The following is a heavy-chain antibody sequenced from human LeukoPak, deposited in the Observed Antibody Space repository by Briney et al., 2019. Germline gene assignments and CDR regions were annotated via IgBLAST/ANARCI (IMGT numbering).Heavy chain of an antibody. J-gene: IGHJ4*02. D-gene: IGHD3-22*01. CDR3: AREEGGNYYDSSGYYWQDY. CDR2: IYTSGST. Sequence: SQTLSLTCTVSGGSISSYYWSWIRQPAGKGLEWIGRIYTSGSTNYNPSLKSRVTMSVDTSKNQFSLKLSSVTAADTAVYYCAREEGGNYYDSSGYYWQDYWGQGTLVTVSS. V-gene: IGHV4-4*07. CDR1: GGSISSYY.